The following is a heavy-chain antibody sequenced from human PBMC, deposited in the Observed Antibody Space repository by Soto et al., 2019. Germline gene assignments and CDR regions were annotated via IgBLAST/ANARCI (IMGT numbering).Heavy chain of an antibody. CDR1: GYTFTSYG. V-gene: IGHV1-18*01. D-gene: IGHD6-13*01. CDR3: ARIESIAAAVDFDY. CDR2: ISAYNGNT. J-gene: IGHJ4*02. Sequence: QVQLVQYGAEVKKPEASVEVSCKASGYTFTSYGISWVRQAPGQGLEWMGWISAYNGNTNYAQKLQGRVTMTTDTSTSTAYMELRSLRSDDTAVYYCARIESIAAAVDFDYWGQGTLVTVSS.